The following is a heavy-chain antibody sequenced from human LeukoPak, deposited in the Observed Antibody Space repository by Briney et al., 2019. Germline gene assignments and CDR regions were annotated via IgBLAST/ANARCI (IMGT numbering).Heavy chain of an antibody. CDR1: GYTFTSYG. Sequence: ASVKVSCKASGYTFTSYGISWVRQAPGQGLEWMGWISAYNGNTNYAQKLQGRVTMTTDTSTSTAYMELRSLRSDDTAVYYCARDGVKIGSYYYGMDVWGLGTTVTVSS. D-gene: IGHD3-3*01. J-gene: IGHJ6*02. V-gene: IGHV1-18*01. CDR3: ARDGVKIGSYYYGMDV. CDR2: ISAYNGNT.